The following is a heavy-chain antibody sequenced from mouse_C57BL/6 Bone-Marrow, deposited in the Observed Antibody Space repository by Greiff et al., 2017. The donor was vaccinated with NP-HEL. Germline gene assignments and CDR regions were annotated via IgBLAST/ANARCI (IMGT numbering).Heavy chain of an antibody. D-gene: IGHD1-1*01. J-gene: IGHJ1*03. CDR2: IDPNRGGT. Sequence: QVQLQQPGAELVKPGASLKLSAKPSGYTFTSYWMLWVKRRPGRVLGWIGRIDPNRGGTKYNEKFNSKATLTVDKPSSTAYMQLSSLTSEDSAVYYCARYHYYGSSKGYFDVWGTGTTVTVSS. CDR3: ARYHYYGSSKGYFDV. CDR1: GYTFTSYW. V-gene: IGHV1-72*01.